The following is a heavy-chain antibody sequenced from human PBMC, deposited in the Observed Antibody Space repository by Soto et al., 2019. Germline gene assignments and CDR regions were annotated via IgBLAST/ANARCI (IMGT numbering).Heavy chain of an antibody. Sequence: QVQLVQSGAEVKKPGASVKISCKTSGYTFTSHDKRWLRQAPGQGPEWMGWMKRYNGNSGFAQKFQGRVTLNSNNSIGKVYMELTSLTSEDTAVYYCARGRCSGGTCYGLIVDVWGQGTRVTVTS. CDR1: GYTFTSHD. D-gene: IGHD2-15*01. J-gene: IGHJ3*01. CDR2: MKRYNGNS. V-gene: IGHV1-8*01. CDR3: ARGRCSGGTCYGLIVDV.